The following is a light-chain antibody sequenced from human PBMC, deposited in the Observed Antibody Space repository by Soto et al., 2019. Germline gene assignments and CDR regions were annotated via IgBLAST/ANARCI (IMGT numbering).Light chain of an antibody. CDR2: AAY. CDR3: LQHHTYPFT. CDR1: QVIGNN. V-gene: IGKV1-17*01. Sequence: DIQMTQSPSSLSASVGDSVTLTCRARQVIGNNLGWYQQKPGKAPKRLIYAAYTLEGGGPSRFRGRGAATLYTLTISCLQHEDFATYYCLQHHTYPFTFGQGTKLEI. J-gene: IGKJ2*01.